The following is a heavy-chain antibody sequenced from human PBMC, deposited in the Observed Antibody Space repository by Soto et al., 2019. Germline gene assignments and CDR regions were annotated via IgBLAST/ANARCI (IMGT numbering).Heavy chain of an antibody. CDR1: GFTFSSYA. J-gene: IGHJ4*02. CDR2: ISGSGAST. CDR3: AKKGIYSSGPKYYFDY. V-gene: IGHV3-23*01. D-gene: IGHD6-19*01. Sequence: GGSLRLSCAASGFTFSSYAMSWVRQAPGKGLEWVSAISGSGASTYYADSVKGRFTISRDSSKNTLYLQMNSLRAEDTAIYFCAKKGIYSSGPKYYFDYYGQGTLVTVSS.